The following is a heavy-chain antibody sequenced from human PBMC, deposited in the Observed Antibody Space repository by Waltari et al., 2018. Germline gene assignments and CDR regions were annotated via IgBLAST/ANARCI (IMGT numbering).Heavy chain of an antibody. CDR2: IWYDGSNK. CDR1: GFTFSSYG. CDR3: AKDAPPNYYDSSKYSAGMDV. Sequence: QVQLVESGGGVVQPGRSLRLSCAASGFTFSSYGMHWVRQAPGKGLEWAAVIWYDGSNKYYADYVKGRFTISRDNSKNTLYLQMNSLRAEDTAMYYCAKDAPPNYYDSSKYSAGMDVWGKGTTVTVSS. J-gene: IGHJ6*04. D-gene: IGHD3-22*01. V-gene: IGHV3-33*06.